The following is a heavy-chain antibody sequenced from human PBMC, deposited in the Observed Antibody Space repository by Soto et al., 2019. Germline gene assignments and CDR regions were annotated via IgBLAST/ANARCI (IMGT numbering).Heavy chain of an antibody. CDR3: ARGSRYYDLRGGYYGMDV. J-gene: IGHJ6*02. CDR1: GYTFTGYY. D-gene: IGHD3-3*01. Sequence: QVQLVQSGAEVKKPGASVKVSCKASGYTFTGYYMHWVRQAPGQGLEWMGWINPNSGGTNYAQKFQGWVTMTRDTSISTAYMELSRLRSDDTAVYYCARGSRYYDLRGGYYGMDVWGQGTTVTVSS. CDR2: INPNSGGT. V-gene: IGHV1-2*04.